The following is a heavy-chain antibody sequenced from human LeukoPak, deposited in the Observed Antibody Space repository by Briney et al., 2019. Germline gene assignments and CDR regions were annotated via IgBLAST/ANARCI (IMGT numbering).Heavy chain of an antibody. J-gene: IGHJ4*02. V-gene: IGHV4-59*01. CDR1: GGSISSYY. Sequence: SETLSLTCTVSGGSISSYYWSWIRQPPGKGLEWIGYIYYSGSTNYNPSLKSRVTISVDTSKNQFSLKLSSVTAADTAVYYCARAVWGYPISFDYWGQGTLVTVSS. CDR3: ARAVWGYPISFDY. CDR2: IYYSGST. D-gene: IGHD7-27*01.